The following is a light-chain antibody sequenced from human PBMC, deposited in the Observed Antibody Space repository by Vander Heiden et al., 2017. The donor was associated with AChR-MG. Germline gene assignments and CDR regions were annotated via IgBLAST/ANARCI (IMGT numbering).Light chain of an antibody. J-gene: IGLJ1*01. CDR3: TSFRSSGTLYV. CDR2: DVT. CDR1: SSDLDDYDY. V-gene: IGLV2-14*03. Sequence: QSAPTQPASVSGSPAPSITISCTGPSSDLDDYDYISWYQHHPGKAPNLIIYDVTNRPSGVSHRFSGSKSGNTASLTISGLQAEDEADYYCTSFRSSGTLYVFGTGTKVTVL.